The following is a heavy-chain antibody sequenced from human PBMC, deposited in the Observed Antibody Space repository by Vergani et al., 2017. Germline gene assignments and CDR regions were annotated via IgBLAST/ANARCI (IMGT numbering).Heavy chain of an antibody. CDR1: GFTFSSYS. Sequence: EVQLVESGGGLVQPGGSLRLSCASSGFTFSSYSINWVRQAPGKGLEWVSYISSSSSTIYYADSVKGRFTISRDNAKNSLYLQMNSLRAEDTAVYYCAIINNVVAALFDYWGQGTLVTVSS. J-gene: IGHJ4*02. V-gene: IGHV3-48*01. D-gene: IGHD2-15*01. CDR2: ISSSSSTI. CDR3: AIINNVVAALFDY.